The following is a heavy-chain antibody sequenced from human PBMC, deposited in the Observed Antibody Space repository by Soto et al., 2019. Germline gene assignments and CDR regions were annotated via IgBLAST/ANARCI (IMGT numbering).Heavy chain of an antibody. CDR2: IIPILGIA. D-gene: IGHD3-3*01. V-gene: IGHV1-69*02. CDR1: GGTFSSYT. Sequence: XVKVSCKASGGTFSSYTISCVRQAPGQGLEWMGRIIPILGIANYAQKFQGRVTMTRNTSINTAYMELSSLRSEDTAVYYCAREKSGYYDYWGQGTLVTVS. CDR3: AREKSGYYDY. J-gene: IGHJ4*02.